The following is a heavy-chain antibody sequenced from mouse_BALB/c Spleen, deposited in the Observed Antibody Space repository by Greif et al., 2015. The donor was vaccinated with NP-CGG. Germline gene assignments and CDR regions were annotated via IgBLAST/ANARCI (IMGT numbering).Heavy chain of an antibody. V-gene: IGHV14-3*02. CDR3: ARSGSSYDWHFDV. J-gene: IGHJ1*01. CDR1: GFNIKDTY. CDR2: IDPANGNT. D-gene: IGHD1-1*01. Sequence: EVQLQQSGAELVKPGASVKLSCTASGFNIKDTYMHWVKQRPEQGLEWIGRIDPANGNTKYDPKFQGKATITADTSSNTAYLQLSSLTSEDTAVYYCARSGSSYDWHFDVWGAGTTVTVSS.